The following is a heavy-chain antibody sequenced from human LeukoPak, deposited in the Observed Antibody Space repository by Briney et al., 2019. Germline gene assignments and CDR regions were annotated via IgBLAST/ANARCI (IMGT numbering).Heavy chain of an antibody. J-gene: IGHJ5*02. V-gene: IGHV3-74*01. CDR3: ASAFSSSSGRWFDP. Sequence: PGGSLRLSCAGSGFTFSSYWMHWVRQAPGKGLVWVSRINSDGSSTSYADTVKGRFTISRDNAKNTLYLQMNSLRAEDTAVYYCASAFSSSSGRWFDPWGQGTLVTVSS. D-gene: IGHD6-6*01. CDR2: INSDGSST. CDR1: GFTFSSYW.